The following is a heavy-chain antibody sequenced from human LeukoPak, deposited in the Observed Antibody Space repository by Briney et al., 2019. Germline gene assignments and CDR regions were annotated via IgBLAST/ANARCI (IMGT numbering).Heavy chain of an antibody. D-gene: IGHD3-3*01. Sequence: SETLSLTCTVSGGSMSSSSYYWGWIRQPPGKGLEWIGSIYYSGSTYYNPSLKSRVTISVDTSKNQFSLKLSSVTAADTAVYYCASWEWSKESGGYYFDYWGQGTLVTVSS. J-gene: IGHJ4*02. CDR1: GGSMSSSSYY. V-gene: IGHV4-39*07. CDR2: IYYSGST. CDR3: ASWEWSKESGGYYFDY.